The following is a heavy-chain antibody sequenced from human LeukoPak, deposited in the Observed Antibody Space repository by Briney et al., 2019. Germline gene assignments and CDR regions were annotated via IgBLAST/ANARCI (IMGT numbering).Heavy chain of an antibody. CDR2: IYHSGST. CDR1: GDSISSDYY. Sequence: HPSETLSLTCAVSGDSISSDYYWAWIRQPPGKGLEWIESIYHSGSTYYNPSLKSRVTISVDTSKNQFSLKVRSVTAADTAVYYCARRHREAHNLQDWGQGTLVTVSS. CDR3: ARRHREAHNLQD. D-gene: IGHD5-24*01. J-gene: IGHJ4*02. V-gene: IGHV4-38-2*01.